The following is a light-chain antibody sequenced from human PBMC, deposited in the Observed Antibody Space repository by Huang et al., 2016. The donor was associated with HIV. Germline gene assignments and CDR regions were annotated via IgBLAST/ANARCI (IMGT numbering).Light chain of an antibody. V-gene: IGKV3-11*01. CDR2: DTS. CDR3: QQRSRLLT. CDR1: QIVNNY. Sequence: EIVLTQSPATLSLSPGETATLSCRASQIVNNYLGWYQQKPGRPPSLLVYDTSSRAHGIPPRFSGSGSGTDFTLTISGLQPQDFAVYYCQQRSRLLTFGGGTKVEIK. J-gene: IGKJ4*01.